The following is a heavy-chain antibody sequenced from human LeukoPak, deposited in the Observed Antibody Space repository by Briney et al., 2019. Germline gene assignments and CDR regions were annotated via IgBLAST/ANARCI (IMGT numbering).Heavy chain of an antibody. Sequence: GGSLRLSCAASGFTLDDYAMHWVRQAPGKGLEWVSGISWNSGSIGYADSVKGRFTISRDNAKNSLYLQMNSLRAEDTALYYCAKVTWPYYYYYGTDVWGQGTTVTVSS. J-gene: IGHJ6*02. CDR3: AKVTWPYYYYYGTDV. CDR2: ISWNSGSI. CDR1: GFTLDDYA. V-gene: IGHV3-9*01.